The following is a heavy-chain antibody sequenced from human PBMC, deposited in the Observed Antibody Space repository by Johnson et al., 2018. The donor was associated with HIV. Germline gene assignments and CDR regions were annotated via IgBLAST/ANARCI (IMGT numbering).Heavy chain of an antibody. D-gene: IGHD3-16*02. Sequence: VQLVESGGGLVQPGRSLRLSCTASGFTFGDYAMSWFRQAPGKGLEWVGFIRSKAYGGTTEYAASVKGRFTISRDDSKSIAYLQMNSLKTEDTAIYYCARDRAITFGGVLVRRDAFDIWGQGTMVTVSS. CDR2: IRSKAYGGTT. J-gene: IGHJ3*02. CDR1: GFTFGDYA. CDR3: ARDRAITFGGVLVRRDAFDI. V-gene: IGHV3-49*03.